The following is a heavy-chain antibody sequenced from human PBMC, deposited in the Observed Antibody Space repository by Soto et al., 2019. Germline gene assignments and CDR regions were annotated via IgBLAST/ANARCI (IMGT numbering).Heavy chain of an antibody. CDR1: GCSISSGGYY. J-gene: IGHJ5*02. CDR3: AREVKGYGGNSEEWFDP. D-gene: IGHD4-17*01. V-gene: IGHV4-31*03. Sequence: SETLSLTCTVSGCSISSGGYYWSWIRQHPGKGLEWIGYIYYSGSTYYNPSLKSRVTISVDTSKNQFSLKLSSVTAADTAVYYCAREVKGYGGNSEEWFDPWGQGTLVTVSS. CDR2: IYYSGST.